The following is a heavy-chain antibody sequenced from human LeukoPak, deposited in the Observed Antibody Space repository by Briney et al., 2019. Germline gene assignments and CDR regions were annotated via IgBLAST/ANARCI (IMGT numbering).Heavy chain of an antibody. Sequence: SGTLSLTCTVSGGSINSYYWSWIRQPAGKGLEWIGRIYSGGSTNYNPSLKSRVTMSVDTSKNQFSLKLGSVTAADTAVYYCARDEQGYAYFDYWGQGTLVTVSS. CDR2: IYSGGST. CDR1: GGSINSYY. CDR3: ARDEQGYAYFDY. V-gene: IGHV4-4*07. J-gene: IGHJ4*02. D-gene: IGHD5-18*01.